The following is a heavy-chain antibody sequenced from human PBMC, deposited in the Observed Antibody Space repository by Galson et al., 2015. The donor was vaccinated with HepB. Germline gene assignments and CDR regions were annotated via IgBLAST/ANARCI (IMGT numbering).Heavy chain of an antibody. J-gene: IGHJ5*01. CDR3: ARPGYCTSSRCYSWFDS. D-gene: IGHD2-2*02. V-gene: IGHV1-18*04. CDR1: GYTFTSYG. CDR2: ISAYNGNT. Sequence: SVKVSCKASGYTFTSYGISWVRQAPGQGLEWMGWISAYNGNTNYAQKLQGRVTMTTDTSTSTAYMELSSLRPEDTAVYYCARPGYCTSSRCYSWFDSWGQGTLVTVSS.